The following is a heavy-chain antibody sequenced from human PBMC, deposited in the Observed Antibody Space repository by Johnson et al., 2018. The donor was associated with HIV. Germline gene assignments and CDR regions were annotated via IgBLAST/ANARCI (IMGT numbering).Heavy chain of an antibody. CDR2: IYSGDTT. Sequence: VQLVESGGGLVKPGGSLSLSCAASGFTVSSNYMSWVRQAPGKGLEWVSVIYSGDTTYYADSVKGRFTISRDNSKNTLYLQMSSLRAEDTAVYYCAKEVPDKFDVWGQGTMVTVSS. CDR1: GFTVSSNY. CDR3: AKEVPDKFDV. J-gene: IGHJ3*01. V-gene: IGHV3-66*01.